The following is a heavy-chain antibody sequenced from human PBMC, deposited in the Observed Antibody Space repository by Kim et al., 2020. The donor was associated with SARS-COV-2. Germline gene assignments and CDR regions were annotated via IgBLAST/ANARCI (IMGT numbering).Heavy chain of an antibody. V-gene: IGHV3-49*03. CDR3: TRPIWFGELGGYYYYYYGMDV. Sequence: GGSLRLSCTASGFTFGDYAMSWFRQAPGKGLEWVGFIRSKAYGGTTEYAASVKGRFTISRDDSKSIAYLQMNSLKTEDTAVYYYTRPIWFGELGGYYYYYYGMDVWGQGTTVTVSS. CDR2: IRSKAYGGTT. CDR1: GFTFGDYA. J-gene: IGHJ6*02. D-gene: IGHD3-10*01.